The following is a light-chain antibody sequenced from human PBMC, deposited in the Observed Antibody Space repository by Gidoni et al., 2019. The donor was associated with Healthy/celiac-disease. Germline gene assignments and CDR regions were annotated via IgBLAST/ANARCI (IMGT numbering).Light chain of an antibody. CDR2: AAS. Sequence: DIQMTQSPSSMSASVGDRVTITCRASQSISSYLNWYQQKPGKAPKLLIYAASSLQSGVPSRCRGSGSGTDFTLTISRLQTEEFATYYCQQSYRTPLTFGGGTKVEIK. V-gene: IGKV1-39*01. CDR3: QQSYRTPLT. CDR1: QSISSY. J-gene: IGKJ4*01.